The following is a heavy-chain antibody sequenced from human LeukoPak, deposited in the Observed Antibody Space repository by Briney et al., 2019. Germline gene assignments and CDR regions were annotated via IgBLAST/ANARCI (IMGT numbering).Heavy chain of an antibody. Sequence: SETLSLTCTVSGGSISSGSYYWSWIRQPAGKGLEWIGRIYTSGSTNYNPSLKSRVTISVDTSKNQFSLKLSSVTAADTAVYYCARHLKVAATGYFDYWGQGTLVTVSS. D-gene: IGHD2-15*01. V-gene: IGHV4-61*02. J-gene: IGHJ4*02. CDR1: GGSISSGSYY. CDR3: ARHLKVAATGYFDY. CDR2: IYTSGST.